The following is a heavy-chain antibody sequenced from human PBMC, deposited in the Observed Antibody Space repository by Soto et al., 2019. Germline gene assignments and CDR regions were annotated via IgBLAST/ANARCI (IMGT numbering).Heavy chain of an antibody. CDR2: IYYSGST. D-gene: IGHD2-2*01. CDR1: GGSVSSGSYY. Sequence: SETLSLTCTVSGGSVSSGSYYWSWIRQPPGKGLEWIGYIYYSGSTNYNPSLKSRVTISVDTSKNQFSLKLSSVTAADTAVYYCARRGYCSSTSCYPPFDPWGQGTLVTVSS. V-gene: IGHV4-61*01. J-gene: IGHJ5*02. CDR3: ARRGYCSSTSCYPPFDP.